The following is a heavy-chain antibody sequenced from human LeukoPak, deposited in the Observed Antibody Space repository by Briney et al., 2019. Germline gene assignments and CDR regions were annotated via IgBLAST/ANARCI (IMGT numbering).Heavy chain of an antibody. Sequence: NSSETLSLTCTVSGGSISSGDYYWSWIRQPPGKGLEWIGYIYYSGSTYYNPSLKSRVTISVDTSKNQFSLKLSSVTAADTAMYYCARSKVQWELRLFGGMDVWGQGTTVTVSS. J-gene: IGHJ6*02. CDR1: GGSISSGDYY. D-gene: IGHD1-26*01. V-gene: IGHV4-30-4*01. CDR3: ARSKVQWELRLFGGMDV. CDR2: IYYSGST.